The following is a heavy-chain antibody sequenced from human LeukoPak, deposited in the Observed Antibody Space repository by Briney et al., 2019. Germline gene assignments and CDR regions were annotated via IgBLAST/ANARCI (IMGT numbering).Heavy chain of an antibody. CDR3: AREGYSYGYPNYYYYGMVV. V-gene: IGHV3-21*01. J-gene: IGHJ6*02. CDR1: GFTFSSYS. D-gene: IGHD5-18*01. CDR2: ISSSSSYI. Sequence: GGSLRLSCAASGFTFSSYSMTWVRQAPGKGLEWVSSISSSSSYIYYADSVKGRFTISRDNAKNSLYLQMNSLRAEDTAVYYCAREGYSYGYPNYYYYGMVVWGQGTTVTVSS.